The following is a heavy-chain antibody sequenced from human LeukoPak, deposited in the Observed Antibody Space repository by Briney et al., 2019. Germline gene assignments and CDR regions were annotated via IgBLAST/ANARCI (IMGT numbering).Heavy chain of an antibody. CDR2: IYTGDKT. D-gene: IGHD3-22*01. CDR3: ARGGDGTYYYDSSAFVRFDD. V-gene: IGHV3-66*01. J-gene: IGHJ4*02. Sequence: GGSLRLSCAVSGFTVSSNYMSWVRQAPGKGLEWVSVIYTGDKTYYAESVKGRFTISRDISKNTLYLQMNSLRADDTAAYYCARGGDGTYYYDSSAFVRFDDWGQGTLVTVSS. CDR1: GFTVSSNY.